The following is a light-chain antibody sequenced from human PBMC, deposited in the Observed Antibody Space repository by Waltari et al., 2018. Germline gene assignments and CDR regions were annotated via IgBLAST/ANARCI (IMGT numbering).Light chain of an antibody. CDR3: SAWDSDLSAHVL. V-gene: IGLV10-54*04. CDR2: MNN. Sequence: QAGLTQPHSVSKGLRQTATLTCTGGKNTVGNQGAVRLQQSQGHPPKLLSSMNNSRPSGISERFSASRSGNTASLTITGLQPEDEADYYCSAWDSDLSAHVLIGGGTKLTVL. CDR1: KNTVGNQG. J-gene: IGLJ2*01.